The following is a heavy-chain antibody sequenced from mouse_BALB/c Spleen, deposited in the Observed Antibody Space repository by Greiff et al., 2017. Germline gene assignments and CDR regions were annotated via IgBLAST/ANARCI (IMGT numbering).Heavy chain of an antibody. CDR2: ISNLAYSI. V-gene: IGHV5-15*04. CDR1: GFTFSDYG. D-gene: IGHD1-1*01. J-gene: IGHJ4*01. Sequence: EVMLVESGGGLVQPGGSRKLSCAASGFTFSDYGMAWVRQAPGKGPEWVAFISNLAYSIYYADTVTGRFTISRENAKNTLYLEMSSLRSEDTAMYYCARWGGSSYVGAMDYWGQGTSVTVSS. CDR3: ARWGGSSYVGAMDY.